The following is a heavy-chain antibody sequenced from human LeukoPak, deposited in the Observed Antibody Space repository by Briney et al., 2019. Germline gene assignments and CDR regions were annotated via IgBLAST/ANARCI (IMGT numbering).Heavy chain of an antibody. V-gene: IGHV1-18*01. D-gene: IGHD2-2*01. CDR2: ISTHDVNT. J-gene: IGHJ4*02. Sequence: ASVKVSCKASRYTFTSSGISWVRQAPGQGLEWMGWISTHDVNTKYAQKLQGRVTLTTDTSTSTAYMELRGLRSDDTAVYYCATDLGYCSSTTCDTFDYWGQGTLVTVS. CDR1: RYTFTSSG. CDR3: ATDLGYCSSTTCDTFDY.